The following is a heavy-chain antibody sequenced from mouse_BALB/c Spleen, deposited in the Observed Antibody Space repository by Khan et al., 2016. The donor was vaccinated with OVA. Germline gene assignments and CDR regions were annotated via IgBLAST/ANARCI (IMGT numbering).Heavy chain of an antibody. J-gene: IGHJ3*01. D-gene: IGHD2-10*01. V-gene: IGHV5-9*02. CDR1: GFAFNSYD. CDR3: TRPSYYGNPWFTY. CDR2: ISSTGTYT. Sequence: EVMFVESGGGLVKPGGSLKLSCEVSGFAFNSYDMSWVRQTPAKRLEWVATISSTGTYTYYPDSVKSRFTISRDTARNNLYLQMHSLTSEDTALYYCTRPSYYGNPWFTYWGQGTLVTVSA.